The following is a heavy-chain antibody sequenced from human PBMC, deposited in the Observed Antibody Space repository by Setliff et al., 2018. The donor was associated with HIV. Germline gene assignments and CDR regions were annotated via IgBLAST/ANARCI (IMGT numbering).Heavy chain of an antibody. CDR3: VRVRSFDWLYEN. CDR2: IKSDGSST. CDR1: GFTFSSYW. J-gene: IGHJ4*02. D-gene: IGHD3-9*01. V-gene: IGHV3-74*01. Sequence: GGSLRLSCAASGFTFSSYWMHWVRQAPGKGLVWVSRIKSDGSSTSYADSVKGRFTISRDNAKNTLSLQMNRLRVEDTAVYYCVRVRSFDWLYENWGQGTLVTVSS.